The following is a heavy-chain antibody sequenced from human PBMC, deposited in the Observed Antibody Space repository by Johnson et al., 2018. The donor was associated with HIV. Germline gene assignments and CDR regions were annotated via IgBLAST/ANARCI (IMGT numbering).Heavy chain of an antibody. CDR2: ISYDGSNK. CDR3: AECGCSGGSCYSVMADAYDI. J-gene: IGHJ3*02. V-gene: IGHV3-30*04. CDR1: GFTFSNYT. D-gene: IGHD2-15*01. Sequence: QVQLVESGGGVVQPGRSLRLSCAASGFTFSNYTMHWVRQAPGKGLEWVALISYDGSNKSYADSVKGRFTISRDNSKNTLYMKMNSLRAADTAVYYCAECGCSGGSCYSVMADAYDIWGQGTMVTISS.